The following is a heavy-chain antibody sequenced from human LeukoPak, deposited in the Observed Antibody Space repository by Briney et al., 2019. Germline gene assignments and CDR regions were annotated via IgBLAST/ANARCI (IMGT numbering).Heavy chain of an antibody. Sequence: SVKVSCKASGGTFSSYAISWVRQAPGQGLEWMGRIIPILGIANYAQKFQGRVTITADKSTSTAYMELSSLRSEDTAVYYCATVDTAMVTGYYYYGMDVWGQGTTVTVSS. D-gene: IGHD5-18*01. V-gene: IGHV1-69*04. CDR2: IIPILGIA. CDR1: GGTFSSYA. CDR3: ATVDTAMVTGYYYYGMDV. J-gene: IGHJ6*02.